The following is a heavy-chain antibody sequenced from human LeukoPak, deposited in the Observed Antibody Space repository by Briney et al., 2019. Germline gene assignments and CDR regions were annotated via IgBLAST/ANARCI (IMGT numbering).Heavy chain of an antibody. J-gene: IGHJ6*03. CDR3: ARDRTIHCSGGSCYSYYYYMDV. CDR1: GYTFTSYD. CDR2: MNPNSGNT. Sequence: ASVKVSCKASGYTFTSYDINWVRQATGQGLEWMGWMNPNSGNTSYAQKFQGRVTMTRDMSTSTVYMELSSLRSEDTAVYYCARDRTIHCSGGSCYSYYYYMDVWGKGTTVTVSS. D-gene: IGHD2-15*01. V-gene: IGHV1-8*01.